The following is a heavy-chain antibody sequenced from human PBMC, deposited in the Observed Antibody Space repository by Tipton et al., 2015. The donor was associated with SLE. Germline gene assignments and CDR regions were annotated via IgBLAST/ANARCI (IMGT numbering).Heavy chain of an antibody. V-gene: IGHV4-59*01. J-gene: IGHJ5*02. CDR3: ARTFPYGGFDP. D-gene: IGHD4-23*01. Sequence: LRLSCTVSGGSISSYYWSWIRQPPGEGLEWIGYIYYSGSTNYNPSLKSRVTISVDTSKNQFSLKLSSVTAADTAVYYCARTFPYGGFDPWGQGTLVTVAS. CDR1: GGSISSYY. CDR2: IYYSGST.